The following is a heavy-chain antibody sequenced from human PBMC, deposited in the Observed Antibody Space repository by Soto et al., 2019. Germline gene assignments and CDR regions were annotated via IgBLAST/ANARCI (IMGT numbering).Heavy chain of an antibody. J-gene: IGHJ3*02. CDR1: GGTFSTYT. D-gene: IGHD6-13*01. V-gene: IGHV1-69*02. Sequence: QVQLVQSGAEVKKPGSSVKVSCKASGGTFSTYTIIWVRQAPGQGLEWMGRILPMLDITNSAQRFQGRVTITADKSTSTAYLERSSLRSEDTAVYYCTRGSWSAETFDIWGRGTMVTVSS. CDR3: TRGSWSAETFDI. CDR2: ILPMLDIT.